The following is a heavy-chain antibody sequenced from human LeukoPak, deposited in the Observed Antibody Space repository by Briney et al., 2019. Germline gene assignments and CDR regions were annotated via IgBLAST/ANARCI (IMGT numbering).Heavy chain of an antibody. V-gene: IGHV3-21*01. CDR2: ISSSSSYI. CDR1: GFIFSSHS. Sequence: PGGSLRLSCAAAGFIFSSHSMRWVRQAPGKGLEWVSSISSSSSYIYYADSVKGRFTISRDNAKNSLYLQMNSLRAEDTAVYYCASLGYSYGFGYYFDYWGQGTLVTVSS. D-gene: IGHD5-18*01. J-gene: IGHJ4*02. CDR3: ASLGYSYGFGYYFDY.